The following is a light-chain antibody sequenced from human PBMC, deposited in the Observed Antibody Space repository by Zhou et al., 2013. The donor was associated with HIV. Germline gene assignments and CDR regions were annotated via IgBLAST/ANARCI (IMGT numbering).Light chain of an antibody. J-gene: IGKJ2*01. Sequence: EIVLTQSPDTLSLSPGERATLSCRASQSVSSTYLVWFQQKPGQAPRLLIYGASTRATGIPDRFSGSGSGTDFTLTISRLEPEDFAVYYCQQSGSSPPFTFGQGTKLEIK. V-gene: IGKV3-20*01. CDR2: GAS. CDR1: QSVSSTY. CDR3: QQSGSSPPFT.